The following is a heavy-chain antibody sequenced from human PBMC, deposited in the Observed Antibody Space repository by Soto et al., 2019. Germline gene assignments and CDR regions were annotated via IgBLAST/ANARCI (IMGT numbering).Heavy chain of an antibody. CDR3: VKDQGGYSGYVFDY. CDR2: ISSNGGST. V-gene: IGHV3-64D*06. CDR1: GFTFSSYA. J-gene: IGHJ4*02. Sequence: LRLSCSASGFTFSSYAMHWVRQAPGKGLEYVSAISSNGGSTYYADSVKGRFTISRDNSKNTLYLQMSSLRAEDTAVYYCVKDQGGYSGYVFDYWGQGTLVTVSS. D-gene: IGHD5-12*01.